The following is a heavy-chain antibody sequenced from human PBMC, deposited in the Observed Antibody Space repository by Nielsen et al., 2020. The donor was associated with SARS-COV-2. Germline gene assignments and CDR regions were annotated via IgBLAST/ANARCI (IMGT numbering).Heavy chain of an antibody. CDR1: GASISSGGYF. J-gene: IGHJ6*02. CDR3: AREASGYDHYKYGMDV. D-gene: IGHD5-12*01. Sequence: SKTLSLTCTVSGASISSGGYFWSWIRQHPGKDLEWIGYIYFTGRTSYNPSLKSRVAMSVDTSKNQFSLDLKSVTAADTAVYYCAREASGYDHYKYGMDVWGLGATVTVSS. CDR2: IYFTGRT. V-gene: IGHV4-31*03.